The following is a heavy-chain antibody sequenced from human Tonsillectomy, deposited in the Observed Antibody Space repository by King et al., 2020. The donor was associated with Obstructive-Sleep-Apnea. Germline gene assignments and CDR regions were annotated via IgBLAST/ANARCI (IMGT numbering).Heavy chain of an antibody. Sequence: VQLVESGGGLVQPGGSLRLSCAASGFTVSSNYMSWVRQAPGKGLEWVSVIYSGGSTYYADPVKGRFTISRDNSKNTLYLQMNSLRAEDTAVYYCASGNFWSGYSYDYWDQGTLVTVSS. CDR1: GFTVSSNY. D-gene: IGHD3-3*01. CDR2: IYSGGST. V-gene: IGHV3-66*01. CDR3: ASGNFWSGYSYDY. J-gene: IGHJ4*02.